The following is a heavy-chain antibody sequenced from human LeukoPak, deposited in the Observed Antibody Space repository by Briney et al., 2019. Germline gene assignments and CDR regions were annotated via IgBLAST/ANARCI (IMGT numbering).Heavy chain of an antibody. J-gene: IGHJ3*02. D-gene: IGHD6-19*01. CDR1: GYTLTELS. V-gene: IGHV1-18*01. CDR2: ISTYNGNT. CDR3: ARGKQWLRSDAFDI. Sequence: ASVKVSCKVSGYTLTELSIHWVRQAPGKGLEWMGWISTYNGNTNYAQKLQGRVTMTTDTSTNTVYMELRSLRSDDTAVYYCARGKQWLRSDAFDIWGQGTMVTVSS.